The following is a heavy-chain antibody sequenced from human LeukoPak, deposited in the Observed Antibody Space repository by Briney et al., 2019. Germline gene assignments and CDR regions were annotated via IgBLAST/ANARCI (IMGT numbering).Heavy chain of an antibody. J-gene: IGHJ4*02. CDR3: SSRRGYSYGYYFDY. V-gene: IGHV3-23*01. CDR1: GFTFSSYA. D-gene: IGHD5-18*01. CDR2: ISGSGGST. Sequence: PGGSLRLSCAASGFTFSSYAMSWVRQAPGKGLEWVSAISGSGGSTYYADSVKGRFTISRDNSKNTLCLQMNSLRAEDTAVYYCSSRRGYSYGYYFDYWGQGTLVTVSS.